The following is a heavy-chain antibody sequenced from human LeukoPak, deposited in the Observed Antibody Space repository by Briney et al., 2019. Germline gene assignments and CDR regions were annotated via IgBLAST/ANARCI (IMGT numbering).Heavy chain of an antibody. CDR3: ARALSVREFDY. D-gene: IGHD4-17*01. J-gene: IGHJ4*02. Sequence: SETLSLTCTVSGGSISSSSYYWDWIRQPPGKGLEWIGYVHYSGSTNYNSSLKSRVTISVDTSKNQFSLKLSSVTAEDTAIYYCARALSVREFDYWGQGTLVTVSS. CDR2: VHYSGST. CDR1: GGSISSSSYY. V-gene: IGHV4-61*05.